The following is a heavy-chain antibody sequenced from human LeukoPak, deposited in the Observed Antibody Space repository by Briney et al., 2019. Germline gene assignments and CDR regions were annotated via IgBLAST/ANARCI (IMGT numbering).Heavy chain of an antibody. CDR3: ARGMYPFDI. Sequence: SETLSLTCTVSGGSISSYYWSWIRQPPGKGLEWIGYFYYSGSTNYSPSLRSRVTISVDTSKNQFSLKLSSVTAADTAVYYCARGMYPFDIWGQGTMVTVSS. CDR1: GGSISSYY. CDR2: FYYSGST. D-gene: IGHD2-8*01. V-gene: IGHV4-59*01. J-gene: IGHJ3*02.